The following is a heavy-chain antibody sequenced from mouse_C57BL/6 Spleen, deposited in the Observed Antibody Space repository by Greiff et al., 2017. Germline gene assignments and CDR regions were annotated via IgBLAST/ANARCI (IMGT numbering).Heavy chain of an antibody. CDR1: GYTFTSYT. CDR3: ARDGSNPFAY. Sequence: QVQLKESGAELARPGASVKMSCKASGYTFTSYTMHSVKQRPGQGLEWIGYINPSSGYTKYNQKFKDKATLTADKSSSTAYMQLSSLTSEDSAVYYCARDGSNPFAYWGQGTLVTVSA. V-gene: IGHV1-4*01. J-gene: IGHJ3*01. CDR2: INPSSGYT. D-gene: IGHD1-1*01.